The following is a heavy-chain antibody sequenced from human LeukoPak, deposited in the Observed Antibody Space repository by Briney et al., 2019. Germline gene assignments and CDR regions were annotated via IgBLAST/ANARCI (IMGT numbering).Heavy chain of an antibody. D-gene: IGHD3-22*01. CDR2: FDPEDGET. J-gene: IGHJ4*02. Sequence: ASVKVSCKVSGYTLTELSTHWVRQAPGKGLEWMGGFDPEDGETIYAQKFQGRVTMTEDTSTDTAYMELSSLRSEDTAVYYCATDHSTYYYDSSGYNYHYWGQGTLVTVSS. CDR1: GYTLTELS. CDR3: ATDHSTYYYDSSGYNYHY. V-gene: IGHV1-24*01.